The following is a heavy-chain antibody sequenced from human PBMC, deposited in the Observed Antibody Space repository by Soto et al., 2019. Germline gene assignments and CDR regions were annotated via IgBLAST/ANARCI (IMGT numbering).Heavy chain of an antibody. Sequence: EVQLVESGGGLVQPGGSLRLSCAASGFTFSPYWMSWVRQAPGKGQEWVAIIQDDGGDEHYLEAVRGRFTISIDNAKKSLYLAMDSLRVEDTAVYYCAGGSGWISDSWGQGTLVTVSS. CDR2: IQDDGGDE. J-gene: IGHJ4*02. CDR1: GFTFSPYW. D-gene: IGHD6-19*01. CDR3: AGGSGWISDS. V-gene: IGHV3-7*05.